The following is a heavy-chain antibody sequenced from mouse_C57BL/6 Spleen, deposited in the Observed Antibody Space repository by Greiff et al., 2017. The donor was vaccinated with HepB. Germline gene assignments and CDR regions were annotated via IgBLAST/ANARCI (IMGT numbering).Heavy chain of an antibody. CDR3: ARSPHYYGSSYNYAMDY. Sequence: VQLKQPGAELVRPGSSVKLSCKASGYTFTSYWMHWVKQRPIQGLEWIGNIDPSDSETHYNQKFKDKATLTVDKSSSTAYMQLSSLTSEDSAVYYCARSPHYYGSSYNYAMDYWGQGTSVTVSS. CDR1: GYTFTSYW. V-gene: IGHV1-52*01. J-gene: IGHJ4*01. D-gene: IGHD1-1*01. CDR2: IDPSDSET.